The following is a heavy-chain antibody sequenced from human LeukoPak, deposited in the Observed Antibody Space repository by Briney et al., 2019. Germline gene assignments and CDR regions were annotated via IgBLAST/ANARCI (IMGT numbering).Heavy chain of an antibody. D-gene: IGHD1-7*01. CDR1: GGSISSGGYY. CDR3: ARAQPINWNYPYYFDY. CDR2: IYYSGST. J-gene: IGHJ4*02. Sequence: SETLSLTCTVSGGSISSGGYYWSWIRQHPGKGLEWIGYIYYSGSTYYNPSLKSRVTISVDTSKSQFSLKLSSVTAADTAVYYCARAQPINWNYPYYFDYWGQGTLVTVSS. V-gene: IGHV4-31*03.